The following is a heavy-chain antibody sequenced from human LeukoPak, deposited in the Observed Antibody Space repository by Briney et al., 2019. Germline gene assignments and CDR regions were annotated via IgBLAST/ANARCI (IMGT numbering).Heavy chain of an antibody. CDR1: GFTFTRYS. Sequence: GGSLRLSCAASGFTFTRYSMNWVRQAPGKGLEWVSSISGYSDYIFDADSVKGRFAISRDNAKNSLYLQMNSLRAEDTAVYYCARAFDPWGQGTLVTVSS. CDR2: ISGYSDYI. CDR3: ARAFDP. J-gene: IGHJ5*02. V-gene: IGHV3-21*01.